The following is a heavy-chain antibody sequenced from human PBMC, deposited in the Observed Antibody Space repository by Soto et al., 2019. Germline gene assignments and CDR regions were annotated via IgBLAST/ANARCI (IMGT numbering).Heavy chain of an antibody. V-gene: IGHV4-59*01. CDR3: ARGFIAVAAPFDY. J-gene: IGHJ4*02. CDR1: GGSISSYY. D-gene: IGHD6-19*01. CDR2: IYYSGST. Sequence: QVQLQESGPGLVKPSETLSLTCTASGGSISSYYWSWIRQPPGKGLEWIGYIYYSGSTNYNPSLKSRVTISVDTSKNQFSLKLSSVTAADTAVYYCARGFIAVAAPFDYWGQGTLVTVSS.